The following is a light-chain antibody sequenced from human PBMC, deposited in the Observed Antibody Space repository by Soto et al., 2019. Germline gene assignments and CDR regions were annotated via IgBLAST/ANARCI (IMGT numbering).Light chain of an antibody. Sequence: DIQMTQSPSSLSASVGDRVTITCQASQDINNYLNWYQQKPGKAPELLIYDASNLQTGVPTRFSGSGSGKHFTFTISSLQPEDIETYFCQQYDFLVTFGQGTRLEIQ. CDR3: QQYDFLVT. J-gene: IGKJ5*01. V-gene: IGKV1-33*01. CDR2: DAS. CDR1: QDINNY.